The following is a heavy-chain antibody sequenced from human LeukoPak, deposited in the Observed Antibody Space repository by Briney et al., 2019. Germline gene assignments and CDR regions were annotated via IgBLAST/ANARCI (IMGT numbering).Heavy chain of an antibody. CDR2: IYYSGST. CDR3: ARQESRNYYFEGLDY. D-gene: IGHD3-22*01. J-gene: IGHJ4*02. Sequence: PSETLSLTCTVSGGSISSYYWSWIRQPPGKGLEWIGYIYYSGSTNYNPSLKSRVTISVDTSKNQFSLKLSSVTAADTAVYYCARQESRNYYFEGLDYWGQGTLVTVSS. CDR1: GGSISSYY. V-gene: IGHV4-59*01.